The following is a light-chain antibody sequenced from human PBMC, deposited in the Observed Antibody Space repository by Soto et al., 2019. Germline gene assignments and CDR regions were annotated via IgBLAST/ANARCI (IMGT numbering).Light chain of an antibody. CDR3: SSYRSGGPFL. J-gene: IGLJ1*01. Sequence: QSVLTQPASVSGSPGQSIAISCTGTSSDVGGYNYVSWHQQHPGKAPKVLISVVSNRPSGVSNRFSGSKSGNTASLTISGLQAEDEADYYCSSYRSGGPFLFGSGTKVTVL. CDR1: SSDVGGYNY. V-gene: IGLV2-14*01. CDR2: VVS.